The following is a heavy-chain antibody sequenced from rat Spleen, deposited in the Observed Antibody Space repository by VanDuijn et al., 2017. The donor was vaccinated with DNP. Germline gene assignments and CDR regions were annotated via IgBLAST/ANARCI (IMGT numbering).Heavy chain of an antibody. CDR1: GFTFSDYN. D-gene: IGHD5-1*01. V-gene: IGHV5S23*01. J-gene: IGHJ2*01. CDR2: ISTSGGST. Sequence: EVQLVESGGGLVRPGRSLKLSCAASGFTFSDYNMAWVRQAPTKGLEWVATISTSGGSTYYRDSVKDRFTVSRDNAKSTLYLQMNSLRSEDTATYYCTRANWDDYWGQGVMVTVSS. CDR3: TRANWDDY.